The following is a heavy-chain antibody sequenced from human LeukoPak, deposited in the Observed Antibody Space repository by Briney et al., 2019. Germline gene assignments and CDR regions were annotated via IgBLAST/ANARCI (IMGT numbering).Heavy chain of an antibody. V-gene: IGHV3-48*01. Sequence: GGSLRLSCAASGFTFSSYWMSWVRQAPGKGLEWISYISTSTTTIYYANSVKGRFTISRDNAKKSLYLQMNSLRVEDTGVYYCASWGEGALDNWGQGTLVTVSS. CDR1: GFTFSSYW. D-gene: IGHD1-26*01. J-gene: IGHJ4*02. CDR2: ISTSTTTI. CDR3: ASWGEGALDN.